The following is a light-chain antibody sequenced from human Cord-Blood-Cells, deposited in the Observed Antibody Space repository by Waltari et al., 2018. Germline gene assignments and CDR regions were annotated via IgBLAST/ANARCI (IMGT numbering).Light chain of an antibody. CDR2: QDS. J-gene: IGLJ2*01. CDR1: KLGDKY. V-gene: IGLV3-1*01. Sequence: SYELTQPPSVSVSPGQTASITCSGDKLGDKYACWYQQKPGQSPVLVIYQDSKRPSGSPGRFSGSNSGNTATLTISGTQAMDEADYSCQAWDSSTVVFGGGTKLTVL. CDR3: QAWDSSTVV.